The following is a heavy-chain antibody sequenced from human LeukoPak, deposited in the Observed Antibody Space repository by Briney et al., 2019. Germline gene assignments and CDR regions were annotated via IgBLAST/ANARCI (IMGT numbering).Heavy chain of an antibody. CDR1: GFTFGDYA. CDR3: ARVAAAGFY. V-gene: IGHV3-49*03. D-gene: IGHD6-13*01. J-gene: IGHJ4*02. Sequence: GGSLRLSCTASGFTFGDYAVSWFRQAPGKGLEWVGFISSKAYGATTEYAASVKGRFTISRDASKSIAYLQMNSLKTEDTAVYYCARVAAAGFYWGQGTLVTVSS. CDR2: ISSKAYGATT.